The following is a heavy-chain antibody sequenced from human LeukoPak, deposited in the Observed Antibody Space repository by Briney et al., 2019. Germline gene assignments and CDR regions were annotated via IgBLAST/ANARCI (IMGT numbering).Heavy chain of an antibody. CDR2: IYSGGST. J-gene: IGHJ4*02. V-gene: IGHV3-53*01. CDR1: GFTVSSNY. D-gene: IGHD1-26*01. Sequence: PGGSLRLSCAASGFTVSSNYMSWVRQAPGKGLEWVSVIYSGGSTYYADSVKGRFTISRDNSKNTLYLQMNSLRAEDTAVYYCAKCALGGSYAYYFDYWGQGTLVTVSS. CDR3: AKCALGGSYAYYFDY.